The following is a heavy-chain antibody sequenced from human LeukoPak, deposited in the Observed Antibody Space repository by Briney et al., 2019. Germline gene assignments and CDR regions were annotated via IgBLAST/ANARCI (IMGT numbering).Heavy chain of an antibody. CDR1: GFTFSSYN. D-gene: IGHD3-10*01. Sequence: KPGGSLRLSCAGSGFTFSSYNMNWVRQAPGKGLEWLSYISSTTSYTDYADSVKGRFTISRDNAKNSLYLQMNSLRAEDTAVYYCARSSYTSGSSYFDYWGQGTQVTVSA. J-gene: IGHJ4*02. V-gene: IGHV3-21*05. CDR2: ISSTTSYT. CDR3: ARSSYTSGSSYFDY.